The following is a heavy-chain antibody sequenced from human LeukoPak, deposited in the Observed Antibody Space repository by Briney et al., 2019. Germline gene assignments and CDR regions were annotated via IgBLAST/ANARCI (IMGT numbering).Heavy chain of an antibody. CDR3: ARGSNSGWRRPFDY. J-gene: IGHJ4*02. CDR2: IYTSGST. D-gene: IGHD6-19*01. V-gene: IGHV4-4*07. CDR1: GGSISSYY. Sequence: SETLSLTFTVSGGSISSYYWSWIRQPAGKGLEWIGRIYTSGSTNYNPSLKSRVTMSVDTSKNQFSLKLSSVTAADTAVYYCARGSNSGWRRPFDYWGQGTLVTVSS.